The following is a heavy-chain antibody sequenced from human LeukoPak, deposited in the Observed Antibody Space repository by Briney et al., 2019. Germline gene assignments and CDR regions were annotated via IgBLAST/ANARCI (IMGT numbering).Heavy chain of an antibody. Sequence: GGSLRLSCAASGFTFKNVWMSWVRQAPGKGLEWVGRIKSTTDGGTTDSAAPVKGRFTISRDDSKNTLYLQMDSLKTEDTAVYYCSTGGRRESDSSGFYLFYYGMDVWGQGTTVTVSS. D-gene: IGHD3-22*01. CDR1: GFTFKNVW. J-gene: IGHJ6*02. CDR2: IKSTTDGGTT. V-gene: IGHV3-15*01. CDR3: STGGRRESDSSGFYLFYYGMDV.